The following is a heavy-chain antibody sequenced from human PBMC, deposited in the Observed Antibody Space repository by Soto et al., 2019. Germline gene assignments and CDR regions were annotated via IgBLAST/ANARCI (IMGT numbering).Heavy chain of an antibody. V-gene: IGHV3-23*01. Sequence: PGGSLRLSCAASGFTFSSYAMSWVRQAPGKGLEWVSAISGSGGSTYYADSVKGRFTISRDNSKNTLYLQMNSLRAEDTAVYYCAKNMDYGDYPYYMDVWGKGTTVTVSS. CDR3: AKNMDYGDYPYYMDV. CDR2: ISGSGGST. J-gene: IGHJ6*03. D-gene: IGHD4-17*01. CDR1: GFTFSSYA.